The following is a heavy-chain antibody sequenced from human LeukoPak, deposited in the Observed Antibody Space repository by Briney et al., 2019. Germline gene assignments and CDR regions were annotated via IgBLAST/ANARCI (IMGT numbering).Heavy chain of an antibody. V-gene: IGHV3-30*18. CDR1: GFTFSSYD. CDR2: ISYDGSNK. J-gene: IGHJ4*02. D-gene: IGHD6-19*01. Sequence: GGSLRLSCAASGFTFSSYDMHWVRQAPGKGLEWVAVISYDGSNKYYADSVKGRFTISRDNSKNTLYLQMNSLRAEDTAVYYCAKLISSGEFDYWGQGTLVTVSS. CDR3: AKLISSGEFDY.